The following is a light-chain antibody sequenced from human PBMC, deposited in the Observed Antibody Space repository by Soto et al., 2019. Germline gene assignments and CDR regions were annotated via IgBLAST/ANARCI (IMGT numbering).Light chain of an antibody. Sequence: QSVLMQPPSVSGAPGQRVTISCTGNNSNLGAGYDVHWYQQLPGAAPKLVIFGNRNRPSGVPERFSGSKSGTSASLAITGLQTEDEADYYCQAYDYSLTAFVFGGGTKLTVL. CDR2: GNR. CDR3: QAYDYSLTAFV. J-gene: IGLJ3*02. CDR1: NSNLGAGYD. V-gene: IGLV1-40*01.